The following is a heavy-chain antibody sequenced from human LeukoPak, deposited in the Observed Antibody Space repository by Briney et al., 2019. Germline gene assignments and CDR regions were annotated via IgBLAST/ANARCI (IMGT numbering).Heavy chain of an antibody. V-gene: IGHV1-2*02. CDR3: ARVATYCSGGSCHGYYYYYYMDV. CDR2: INPNSGGT. D-gene: IGHD2-15*01. J-gene: IGHJ6*03. CDR1: GYTFTGYY. Sequence: PGASVKVSCKASGYTFTGYYMHWVRQAPGQGLEWMGWINPNSGGTNYAQKFQGRVTMTRDTSISTAYMELSRLRSDDTAVYYCARVATYCSGGSCHGYYYYYYMDVWGKGTTVTVSS.